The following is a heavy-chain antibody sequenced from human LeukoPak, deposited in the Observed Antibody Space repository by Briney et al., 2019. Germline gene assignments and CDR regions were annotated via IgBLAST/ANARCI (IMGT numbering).Heavy chain of an antibody. CDR3: ARDVITATDTAF. V-gene: IGHV3-48*03. CDR1: GFSFSSHE. J-gene: IGHJ4*02. D-gene: IGHD6-25*01. CDR2: ISRTGTYT. Sequence: QAGGSLRLSCAASGFSFSSHEMNWVRQAPGKGLEWVSYISRTGTYTYYSDSVKGRFTISRDNTRNSVFLQMESLRAEDTALYYCARDVITATDTAFWGQGTLVTVS.